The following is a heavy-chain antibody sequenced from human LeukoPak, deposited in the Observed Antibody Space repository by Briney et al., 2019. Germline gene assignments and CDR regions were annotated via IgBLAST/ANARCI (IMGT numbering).Heavy chain of an antibody. CDR1: SFILSGSA. J-gene: IGHJ4*02. CDR3: TTYGDYADGSDY. D-gene: IGHD4-17*01. CDR2: IKSKAAIYAT. V-gene: IGHV3-73*01. Sequence: GESLRLACAASSFILSGSAVEWVRQASGKVVGWVGPIKSKAAIYATAYAASVKGRFTISRDDSENTAYLQMNRLKTEDTAVYYCTTYGDYADGSDYWGQGTMVTVSS.